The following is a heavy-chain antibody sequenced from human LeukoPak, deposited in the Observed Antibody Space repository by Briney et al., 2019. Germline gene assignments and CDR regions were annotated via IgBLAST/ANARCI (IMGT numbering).Heavy chain of an antibody. D-gene: IGHD3-16*02. Sequence: ASVKVSCKASGYTFTGYYMHWVRQAPGQGLEWMGWINPNSGGTNYAQKFQGRVTMTRHTSISTAYMELSRLRSDDTAVYYCARGQNYEYVWGSYRYNWFDPWGQGTLVTVSS. CDR2: INPNSGGT. CDR1: GYTFTGYY. V-gene: IGHV1-2*02. J-gene: IGHJ5*02. CDR3: ARGQNYEYVWGSYRYNWFDP.